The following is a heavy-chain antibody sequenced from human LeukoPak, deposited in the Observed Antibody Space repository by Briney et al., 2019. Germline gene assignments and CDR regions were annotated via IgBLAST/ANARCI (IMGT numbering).Heavy chain of an antibody. CDR1: GYTFTAYY. J-gene: IGHJ4*02. D-gene: IGHD6-6*01. CDR2: INPNSGGT. V-gene: IGHV1-2*02. CDR3: ASDPSSSDNFFDF. Sequence: ASVKVSCKASGYTFTAYYIHSVRQAPGQGLEWMGWINPNSGGTNYAQKFQGRVTMTRGTSISTAYMELSRLRSDDTAVYYCASDPSSSDNFFDFWGQGTLVTVSS.